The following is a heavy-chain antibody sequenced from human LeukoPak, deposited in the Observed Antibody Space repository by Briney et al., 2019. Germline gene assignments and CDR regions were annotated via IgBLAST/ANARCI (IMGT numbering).Heavy chain of an antibody. CDR1: GFTFSSSW. CDR2: INSDGSST. Sequence: QPGGSLRLSCAASGFTFSSSWMHWVRQAPGKGLVGVSRINSDGSSTTYADSVKGRFTISRDNAKNTLYLQMNSLRAEDTAVYYCARGRSPFYWGQGTLVTVSS. CDR3: ARGRSPFY. J-gene: IGHJ4*02. V-gene: IGHV3-74*01.